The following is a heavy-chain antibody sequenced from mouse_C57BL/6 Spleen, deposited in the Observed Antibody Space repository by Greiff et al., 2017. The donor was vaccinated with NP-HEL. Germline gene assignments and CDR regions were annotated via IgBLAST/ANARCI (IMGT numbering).Heavy chain of an antibody. CDR2: INYDGSST. CDR3: ARDVGRHYFDY. CDR1: GFTFSDYY. Sequence: EVNVVESEGGLVQPGSSMKLSCTASGFTFSDYYMAWVRQVPEKGLEWVANINYDGSSTYYLDSLKSRFIISRDNAKNILYLQMSSLKSEDTATYYCARDVGRHYFDYWGQGTTLTVSS. V-gene: IGHV5-16*01. J-gene: IGHJ2*01. D-gene: IGHD1-2*01.